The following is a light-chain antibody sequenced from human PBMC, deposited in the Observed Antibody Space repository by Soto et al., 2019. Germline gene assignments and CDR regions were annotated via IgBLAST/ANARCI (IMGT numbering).Light chain of an antibody. CDR3: ISYTGSTTSYV. V-gene: IGLV2-14*01. CDR1: SSDVWRYRH. Sequence: QSALTQPASVSGSPGQSITVSRRGTSSDVWRYRHVAWYQQFPRRSPKPIIHEVTSRPSRVSHRFSASHSGNTLPLTLALLQAGDEADYYCISYTGSTTSYVFGTGTKVTV. J-gene: IGLJ1*01. CDR2: EVT.